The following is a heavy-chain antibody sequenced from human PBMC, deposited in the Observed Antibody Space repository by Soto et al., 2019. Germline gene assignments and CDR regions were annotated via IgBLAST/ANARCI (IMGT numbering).Heavy chain of an antibody. V-gene: IGHV1-18*04. CDR1: GYTFTSYG. Sequence: RASVKVSCKASGYTFTSYGIRWVRQAPGQGLEWMGWISAYNGNTNYAQKLQGRVTMTTDTSTSTAYMELRSLRSDDTAVYYCARSGAAAHGDYYYGMDVWGQGTTVTVSS. CDR3: ARSGAAAHGDYYYGMDV. D-gene: IGHD6-13*01. J-gene: IGHJ6*02. CDR2: ISAYNGNT.